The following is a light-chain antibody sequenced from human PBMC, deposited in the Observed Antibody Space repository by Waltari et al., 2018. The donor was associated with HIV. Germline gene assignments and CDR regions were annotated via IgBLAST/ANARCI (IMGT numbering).Light chain of an antibody. CDR1: NVGVRD. V-gene: IGLV3-21*02. CDR3: QVWGATNDWV. CDR2: DDR. Sequence: YVLTQPPSVSVAPNQTATVACIGENVGVRDVHWFRQRSGQAPEVVIHDDRDRAPGIPGRITGSNSGDMATLTIASVEAGDEAVYYCQVWGATNDWVFGGGTKVTVL. J-gene: IGLJ3*02.